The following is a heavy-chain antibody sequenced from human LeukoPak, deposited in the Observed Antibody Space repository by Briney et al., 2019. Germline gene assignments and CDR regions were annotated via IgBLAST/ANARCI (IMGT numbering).Heavy chain of an antibody. Sequence: PSETLSLTCAVYGGSFGGYYWSWIRQPPGKGLEWIGEINHSGSTNYKPSLRSRVTISLDTSKNQFSLNLRSVTAADTAVYYCARGLSSGWVDYWGQGTVVTVSS. D-gene: IGHD6-19*01. V-gene: IGHV4-34*01. CDR1: GGSFGGYY. CDR2: INHSGST. CDR3: ARGLSSGWVDY. J-gene: IGHJ4*02.